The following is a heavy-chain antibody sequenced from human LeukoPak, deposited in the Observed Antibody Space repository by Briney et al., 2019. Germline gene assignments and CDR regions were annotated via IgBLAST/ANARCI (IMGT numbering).Heavy chain of an antibody. V-gene: IGHV4-34*01. CDR3: ARVGGIYGSGSYYTRNWFDP. J-gene: IGHJ5*02. D-gene: IGHD3-10*01. Sequence: SETLSLTCAVYGGSFSGYYWSWIRQPPGKGLEWIGEINHSGSTNYNPSLKSRVTISVDTSKNQFSLKLSSVTAADTAVYYCARVGGIYGSGSYYTRNWFDPWGQGTLVTVSS. CDR1: GGSFSGYY. CDR2: INHSGST.